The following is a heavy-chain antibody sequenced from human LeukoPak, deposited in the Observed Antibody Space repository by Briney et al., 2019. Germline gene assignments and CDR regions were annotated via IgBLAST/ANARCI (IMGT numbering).Heavy chain of an antibody. CDR2: ISAYNDNT. CDR3: ARGGVFCSSSTCPLNWLDP. Sequence: ASVKVSCKASGYTFTNFGITWVRQAPGQGLEWMGWISAYNDNTKYAQKVQGRVTMTTDTSTSTAYMELRSLRSDDAAVYYCARGGVFCSSSTCPLNWLDPWGQGTLVTVSS. D-gene: IGHD2-2*01. CDR1: GYTFTNFG. V-gene: IGHV1-18*01. J-gene: IGHJ5*02.